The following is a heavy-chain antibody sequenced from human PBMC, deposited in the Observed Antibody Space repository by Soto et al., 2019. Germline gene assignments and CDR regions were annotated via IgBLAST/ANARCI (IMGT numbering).Heavy chain of an antibody. CDR1: GGTFSSYG. V-gene: IGHV1-69*13. CDR2: IIPMFGTA. Sequence: SVEVSCKAAGGTFSSYGISWVRQAPGQGLEWMGGIIPMFGTATHTQNFQGRLTITADESTSTAYMELSSLRSEDTAVYFCARSVGVTTLSYLDYWGQGPLVTVSS. CDR3: ARSVGVTTLSYLDY. J-gene: IGHJ4*02. D-gene: IGHD1-26*01.